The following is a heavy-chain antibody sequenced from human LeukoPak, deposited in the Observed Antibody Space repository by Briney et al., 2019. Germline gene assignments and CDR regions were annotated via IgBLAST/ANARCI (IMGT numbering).Heavy chain of an antibody. J-gene: IGHJ3*02. V-gene: IGHV4-34*01. CDR1: GGSFSGYY. CDR3: ARGQTPMIDI. Sequence: SETLPLTCAVYGGSFSGYYWSWIRQPPGKGLEWIGEINHSGSTNYNPSLKSRVTVSVDTSKNQFSLKLNSVTAADTAVYYCARGQTPMIDIWGQGTMVTVSS. D-gene: IGHD3-22*01. CDR2: INHSGST.